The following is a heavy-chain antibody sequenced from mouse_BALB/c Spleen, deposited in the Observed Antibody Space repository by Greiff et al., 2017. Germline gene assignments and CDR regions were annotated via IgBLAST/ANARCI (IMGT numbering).Heavy chain of an antibody. V-gene: IGHV1S81*02. J-gene: IGHJ4*01. CDR1: GYTFTSYW. Sequence: VKLQQPGAELVKPGASVKLSCKASGYTFTSYWMHWVKQRPGQGLEWIGEINPSNGRTNYNEKFKSKATLTVDKSSSTAYMQLSSLTSEDSAVYYCARGYGSSHYYAMDYWGQGTSVTVSS. CDR3: ARGYGSSHYYAMDY. D-gene: IGHD1-1*01. CDR2: INPSNGRT.